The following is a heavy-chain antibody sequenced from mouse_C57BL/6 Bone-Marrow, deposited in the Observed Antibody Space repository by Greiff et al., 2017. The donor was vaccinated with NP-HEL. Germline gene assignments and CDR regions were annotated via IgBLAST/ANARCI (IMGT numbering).Heavy chain of an antibody. V-gene: IGHV1-81*01. CDR3: ARPYYGSSYRYFDV. Sequence: QVQLKESGAELARPGASVKLSCKASGYTFTSYGISWVKQRTGQGLEWIGEIYPRSGNTYYNEKFKGKATLTADKSSSTAYMELRSLTSEDSAVYFCARPYYGSSYRYFDVWGTGTTVTVSS. CDR2: IYPRSGNT. CDR1: GYTFTSYG. D-gene: IGHD1-1*01. J-gene: IGHJ1*03.